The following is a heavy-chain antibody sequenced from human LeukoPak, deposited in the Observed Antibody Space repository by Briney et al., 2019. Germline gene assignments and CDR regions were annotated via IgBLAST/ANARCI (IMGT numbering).Heavy chain of an antibody. Sequence: SETLSLTCAVYGGSFSGYYWSWIRQPPGKGLEWIGYIYYSGSTNYNPSLKSRVTISVDTSKNQFSLKLSSVTAADTAVYYCARQGTAATSKLDYWGQGTLVTVSS. CDR1: GGSFSGYY. V-gene: IGHV4-59*08. D-gene: IGHD2-2*01. CDR2: IYYSGST. J-gene: IGHJ4*02. CDR3: ARQGTAATSKLDY.